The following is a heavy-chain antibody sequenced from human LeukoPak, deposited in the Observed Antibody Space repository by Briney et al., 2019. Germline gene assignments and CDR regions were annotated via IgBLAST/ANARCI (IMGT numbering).Heavy chain of an antibody. CDR3: ARAIVRFWSGYWFDP. CDR2: INHSGST. V-gene: IGHV4-34*01. CDR1: GVSFSGYY. D-gene: IGHD3-3*01. J-gene: IGHJ5*02. Sequence: PSETLSLTCAVYGVSFSGYYWSWIRQPPGKGLEWIGEINHSGSTNYNPSLKSRVTISVDTSKNQFSLKLSSVTAADTAVYYCARAIVRFWSGYWFDPWGQGTLVTVSS.